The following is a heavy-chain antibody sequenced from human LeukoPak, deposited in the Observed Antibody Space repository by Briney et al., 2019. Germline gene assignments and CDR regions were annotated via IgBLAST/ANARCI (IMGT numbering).Heavy chain of an antibody. D-gene: IGHD3-22*01. J-gene: IGHJ6*03. Sequence: SETLSLTCTVSGGSISSGSYYWSWIRQPAGKGLEWIGRIYTSGSTNYNPSLKSRVTISVDTSKNQFSLKLSSVTAADTAVYYCARYYYDSRGYAIYYYYMDVWGKGTTVTISS. CDR3: ARYYYDSRGYAIYYYYMDV. V-gene: IGHV4-61*02. CDR1: GGSISSGSYY. CDR2: IYTSGST.